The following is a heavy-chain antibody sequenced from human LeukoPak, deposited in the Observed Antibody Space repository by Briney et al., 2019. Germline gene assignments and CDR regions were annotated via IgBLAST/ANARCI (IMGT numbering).Heavy chain of an antibody. CDR1: GGSISNKY. J-gene: IGHJ6*03. D-gene: IGHD3-10*01. V-gene: IGHV4-59*01. CDR3: AREGWGMVRGVDYHYYYMDV. CDR2: IYYSGST. Sequence: SETLSLTCTVSGGSISNKYWSWIRQPPGKGLEWIGYIYYSGSTNYNPSLKSRVTILVDTSKNQFSLKLSSVTAADTAVYYCAREGWGMVRGVDYHYYYMDVWGKGTTVTVSS.